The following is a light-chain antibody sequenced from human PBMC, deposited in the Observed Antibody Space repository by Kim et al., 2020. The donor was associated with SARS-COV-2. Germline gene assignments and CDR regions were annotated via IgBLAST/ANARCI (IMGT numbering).Light chain of an antibody. J-gene: IGKJ2*01. CDR1: QSVAGN. Sequence: VSPGETSTLSCRARQSVAGNLAWYRSKPGQAPRLLIYGASTRATGIPARFSGSGSGTEFRLTISSLQSEDFAVYYGQQYNNWPPYTFGQGTKLEI. CDR3: QQYNNWPPYT. V-gene: IGKV3-15*01. CDR2: GAS.